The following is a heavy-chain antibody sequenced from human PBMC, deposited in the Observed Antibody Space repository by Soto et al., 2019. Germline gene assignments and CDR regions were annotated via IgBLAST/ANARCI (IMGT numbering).Heavy chain of an antibody. V-gene: IGHV1-69*12. J-gene: IGHJ4*02. CDR1: GGTFSSYA. CDR2: IVPIVDTS. D-gene: IGHD5-12*01. CDR3: VRVVAIPGYPDN. Sequence: QVQLVQSGAEVRQPASSVKVSCKTSGGTFSSYAISWVRQAPGQGLEWMGGIVPIVDTSTYAQKFQGRVTITADESTSTGYMGLSSRRADDTAIYYCVRVVAIPGYPDNWGQGTLVTVSS.